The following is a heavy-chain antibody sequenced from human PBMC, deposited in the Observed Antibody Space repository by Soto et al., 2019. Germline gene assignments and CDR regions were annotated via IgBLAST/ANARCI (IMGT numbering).Heavy chain of an antibody. Sequence: QVQLQESGPGLVKPSQTLSLTCTVSGGSISSGGYYWSWIRQHPGQGLEWIGYNYYSGSSYYNPSLKSRVTISVDTSKNQFSLKLSSVTAADTAVYYCARSCSGGTCYVPGNWYFDLWGRGTLVTVSS. CDR3: ARSCSGGTCYVPGNWYFDL. V-gene: IGHV4-31*03. CDR2: NYYSGSS. J-gene: IGHJ2*01. CDR1: GGSISSGGYY. D-gene: IGHD2-15*01.